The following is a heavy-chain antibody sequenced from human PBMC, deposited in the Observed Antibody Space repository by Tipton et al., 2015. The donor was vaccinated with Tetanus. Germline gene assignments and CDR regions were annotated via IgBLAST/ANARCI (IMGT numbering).Heavy chain of an antibody. V-gene: IGHV4-39*01. J-gene: IGHJ4*02. D-gene: IGHD2-15*01. CDR2: IYYSGSA. Sequence: TLSLTCTASGGSISSSSYYWGWIRQPPGKGLEWIGSIYYSGSAYYNPSLKSRVTMSADTSKNQFSLKLSSVTAGDTAVYYCARSMGGTTPPSPLGDFWGQGTLVTVSS. CDR3: ARSMGGTTPPSPLGDF. CDR1: GGSISSSSYY.